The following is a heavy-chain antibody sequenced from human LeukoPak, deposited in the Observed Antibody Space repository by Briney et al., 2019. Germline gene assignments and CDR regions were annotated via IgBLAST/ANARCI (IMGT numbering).Heavy chain of an antibody. CDR2: IYPGDSDT. D-gene: IGHD2-21*02. J-gene: IGHJ4*02. CDR3: ARQPYWGGDCYFYDY. CDR1: GYSFTSYW. Sequence: GESLKISCKGSGYSFTSYWIGWVRQMPGKGLEWMGIIYPGDSDTRYSPSFQGQVTISADKSISTAYLQWSSLKASDTAMYYCARQPYWGGDCYFYDYWGQGTLVTVSS. V-gene: IGHV5-51*01.